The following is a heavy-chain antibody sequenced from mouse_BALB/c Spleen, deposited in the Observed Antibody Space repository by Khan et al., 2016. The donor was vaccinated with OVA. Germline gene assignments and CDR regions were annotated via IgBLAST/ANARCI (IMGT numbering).Heavy chain of an antibody. D-gene: IGHD2-1*01. Sequence: QVQLQQSGAELAKPGASVKMSCKASGYTFTTYWMHWVKQRPGQGLEWIGYIDPSTGYTEYNQKFKDKATLTTDKSSSTAYMQLSSLTSEDSAVXYCARRGLYGIFAYLGQGTLVNGS. CDR3: ARRGLYGIFAY. V-gene: IGHV1-7*01. CDR2: IDPSTGYT. J-gene: IGHJ3*01. CDR1: GYTFTTYW.